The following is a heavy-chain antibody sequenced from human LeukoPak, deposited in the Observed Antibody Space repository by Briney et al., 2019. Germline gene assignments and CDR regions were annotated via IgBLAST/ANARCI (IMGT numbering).Heavy chain of an antibody. CDR2: ISGSGGST. CDR3: AKDQSSSWYIPYGMDV. V-gene: IGHV3-23*01. CDR1: GFTFSSYA. D-gene: IGHD6-13*01. J-gene: IGHJ6*02. Sequence: PGGSLRLSCAASGFTFSSYAMSWVRQAPEKGLEWVSAISGSGGSTYYADSVKGRFTISRDNSKNTLYLQMNSLRAEDTAVYYCAKDQSSSWYIPYGMDVWGQGTTVIVSS.